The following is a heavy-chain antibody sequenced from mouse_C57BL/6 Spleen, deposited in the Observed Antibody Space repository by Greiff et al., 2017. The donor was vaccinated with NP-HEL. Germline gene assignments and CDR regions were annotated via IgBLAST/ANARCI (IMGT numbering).Heavy chain of an antibody. D-gene: IGHD2-5*01. CDR1: GFTFSSYA. V-gene: IGHV5-4*01. J-gene: IGHJ2*01. CDR2: ISDGGSYT. CDR3: ARDHSNYVAFFDY. Sequence: DVKLVESGGGLVKPGGSLKLSCAASGFTFSSYAMSWVRQTPEKRLEWVATISDGGSYTYYPDNVKGRFTISRDNAKNNLYLQMSHLKSEDTAMYYCARDHSNYVAFFDYWGQGTTLTVSS.